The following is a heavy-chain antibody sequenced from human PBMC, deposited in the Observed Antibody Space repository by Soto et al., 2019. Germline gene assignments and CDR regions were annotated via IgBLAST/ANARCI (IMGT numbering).Heavy chain of an antibody. J-gene: IGHJ6*02. CDR2: IYSGGST. CDR3: AIYRRAVAGHWGMVC. Sequence: PGGSLRLSCAASGFTVSSNYMSWVRQAPGKGLEWVSVIYSGGSTYYADSVKGRFTISRDNSKNTLYLQMNSLRAEDTAVYYCAIYRRAVAGHWGMVCWGQGITVNVFS. D-gene: IGHD6-19*01. CDR1: GFTVSSNY. V-gene: IGHV3-66*01.